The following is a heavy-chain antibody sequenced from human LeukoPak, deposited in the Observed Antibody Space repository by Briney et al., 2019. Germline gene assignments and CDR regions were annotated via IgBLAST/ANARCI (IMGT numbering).Heavy chain of an antibody. J-gene: IGHJ4*02. CDR3: ARGSVLLWFGESPILVDY. CDR1: GYTFTSYG. CDR2: ISAYNGNT. D-gene: IGHD3-10*01. Sequence: ASVKVSCKASGYTFTSYGISWVRQAPGQGLEWMGWISAYNGNTNYPQKLQGRVTMTTDTSTSTAYMELRSLRSDDTAVYYCARGSVLLWFGESPILVDYWGQGTLVTVSS. V-gene: IGHV1-18*01.